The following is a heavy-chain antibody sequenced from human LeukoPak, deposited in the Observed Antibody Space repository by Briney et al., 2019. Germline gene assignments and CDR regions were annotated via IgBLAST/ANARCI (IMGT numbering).Heavy chain of an antibody. CDR3: ARAAYGDSPFDY. Sequence: SETLSLTCAVSGGSISSGGYSWSWIRQPPGKGLEWIGYIYHSGSTYYNPSLKSRVTISVDRSKNQFSLKLSSVTAADTAVYYCARAAYGDSPFDYWGQGTLVTVSS. V-gene: IGHV4-30-2*01. J-gene: IGHJ4*02. D-gene: IGHD4-17*01. CDR1: GGSISSGGYS. CDR2: IYHSGST.